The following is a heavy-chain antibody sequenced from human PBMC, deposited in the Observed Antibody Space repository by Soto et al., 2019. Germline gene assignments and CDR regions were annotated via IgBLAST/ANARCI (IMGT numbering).Heavy chain of an antibody. J-gene: IGHJ4*01. CDR1: GGSVSSDEDY. CDR3: ATESGSTYGYFDY. D-gene: IGHD5-18*01. CDR2: ISNSGST. V-gene: IGHV4-30-4*08. Sequence: SSETLSLTCTVSGGSVSSDEDYWSWIRQSPGKGLEWIGYISNSGSTGYNPSLKTRLSMSVDRSKNQFTLRLTSMTAADTAVYFCATESGSTYGYFDYWGHGTQVTLSS.